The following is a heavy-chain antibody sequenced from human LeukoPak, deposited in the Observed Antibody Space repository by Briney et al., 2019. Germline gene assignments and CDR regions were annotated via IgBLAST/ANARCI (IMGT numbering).Heavy chain of an antibody. Sequence: GGSLRLSCAASGFTFSTYWMNWVRQAPGKGLEWVASISGNGGSTYYADSVKGRFTISRDNSRNAVFLQMISPRDDDTAIYYCAKIERWLVHGFDLWGRGTLVTVSS. V-gene: IGHV3-23*01. CDR1: GFTFSTYW. CDR2: ISGNGGST. CDR3: AKIERWLVHGFDL. D-gene: IGHD6-19*01. J-gene: IGHJ2*01.